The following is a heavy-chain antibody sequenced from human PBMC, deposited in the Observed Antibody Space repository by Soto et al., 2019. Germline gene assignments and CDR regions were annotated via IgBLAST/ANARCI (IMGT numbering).Heavy chain of an antibody. CDR2: IYHSGST. CDR1: GGSISSSNW. V-gene: IGHV4-4*02. Sequence: SETLSLTCAVSGGSISSSNWWSWVRQPPGKGLEWIGEIYHSGSTNYNPSLKSRVTISVDKSKNQFSLKLSSVTAADTAVYYCARDGPWGSYRYYYYGMDVWGQGTTVT. J-gene: IGHJ6*02. CDR3: ARDGPWGSYRYYYYGMDV. D-gene: IGHD3-16*02.